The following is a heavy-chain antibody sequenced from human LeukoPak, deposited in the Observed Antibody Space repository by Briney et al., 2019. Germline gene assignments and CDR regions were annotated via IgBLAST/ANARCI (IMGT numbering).Heavy chain of an antibody. CDR1: GGSISSSDYY. Sequence: SETLSLTCTVSGGSISSSDYYWGWIRQPPGKGLEWIGSIYYSGSTYYNPSLKSRVTISVDKSKNQFSLKLSSVTAADTAMYYCARAPLPEDYFDYWGQGTLVTVSS. J-gene: IGHJ4*02. CDR2: IYYSGST. D-gene: IGHD1-26*01. V-gene: IGHV4-39*07. CDR3: ARAPLPEDYFDY.